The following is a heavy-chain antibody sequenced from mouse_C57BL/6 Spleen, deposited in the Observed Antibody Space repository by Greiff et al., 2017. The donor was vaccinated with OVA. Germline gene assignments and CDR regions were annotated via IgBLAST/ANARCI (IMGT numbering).Heavy chain of an antibody. CDR3: ARVDYDYDDWYFDV. J-gene: IGHJ1*03. Sequence: EVKVEESGGGLVKPGGSLKLSCAASGFTFSSYAMSWVRQTPEKRLAWVATISDGGSYTFYPDNVKGRFTISRDNAKNNLYLQMSHLKSEDTAMYYCARVDYDYDDWYFDVWGTGTTVTVSS. CDR2: ISDGGSYT. CDR1: GFTFSSYA. V-gene: IGHV5-4*03. D-gene: IGHD2-4*01.